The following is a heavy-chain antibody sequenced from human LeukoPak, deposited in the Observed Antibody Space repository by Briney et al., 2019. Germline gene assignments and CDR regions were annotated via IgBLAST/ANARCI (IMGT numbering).Heavy chain of an antibody. D-gene: IGHD6-25*01. CDR1: GFTFSSYW. CDR3: ARPPQRAASYYYYYYYMDV. CDR2: INSDGSST. Sequence: PGGSLRLSCAASGFTFSSYWMHWVRQAPGKGLVWVSCINSDGSSTNYADSVKGRFTISRDNAKNTLYLQMNSLGAEDTAVYYCARPPQRAASYYYYYYYMDVWGKGATVTVSS. J-gene: IGHJ6*03. V-gene: IGHV3-74*01.